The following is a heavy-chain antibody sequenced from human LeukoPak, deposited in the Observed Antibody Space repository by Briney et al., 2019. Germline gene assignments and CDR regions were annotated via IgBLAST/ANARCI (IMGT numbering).Heavy chain of an antibody. CDR2: IGTAGDT. Sequence: GGSLRLSCAASGFTFSSYDMHWVRQATGKGLEWVSAIGTAGDTYYPGSVKGRFTISRENAKNSLYLQMNSLRAGDTAVYYCARGHHDYFFDYWGQGTLVTVSS. V-gene: IGHV3-13*01. D-gene: IGHD3-9*01. J-gene: IGHJ4*02. CDR1: GFTFSSYD. CDR3: ARGHHDYFFDY.